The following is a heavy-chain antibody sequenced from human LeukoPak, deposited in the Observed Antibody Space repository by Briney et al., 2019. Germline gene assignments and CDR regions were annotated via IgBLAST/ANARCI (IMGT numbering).Heavy chain of an antibody. CDR1: GFTFSSYA. D-gene: IGHD3-22*01. V-gene: IGHV3-23*01. CDR3: AKSVREGSSGYYYALYFDY. CDR2: ISGSGGST. Sequence: PGGSLRLSCAASGFTFSSYAMSWVRQAPGKGLEWVSAISGSGGSTYYADSVKGRFTLSRDNSKNTLYLQMNSLRAEDTAVYYCAKSVREGSSGYYYALYFDYWGQGTLVTVSS. J-gene: IGHJ4*02.